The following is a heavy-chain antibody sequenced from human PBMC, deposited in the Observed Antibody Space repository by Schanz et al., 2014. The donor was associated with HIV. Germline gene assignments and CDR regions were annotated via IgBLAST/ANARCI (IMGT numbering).Heavy chain of an antibody. V-gene: IGHV1-2*02. Sequence: QVQLVQSGAAVKKPEASVKVSCKASGYTFTDYFVHWVRQAPGQGLEWMGWIKPNSGGTKYAQKFLGRVTMTRDTSISTAYMELTRLRSDDTAVYYCAANNYYGSGSHSAWGQGTLVTVST. J-gene: IGHJ5*02. D-gene: IGHD3-10*01. CDR2: IKPNSGGT. CDR1: GYTFTDYF. CDR3: AANNYYGSGSHSA.